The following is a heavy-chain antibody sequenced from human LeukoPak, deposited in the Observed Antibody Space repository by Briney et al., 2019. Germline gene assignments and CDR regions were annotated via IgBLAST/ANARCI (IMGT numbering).Heavy chain of an antibody. V-gene: IGHV3-33*01. D-gene: IGHD3-10*01. Sequence: GGSLRLSCAPSGFTFSNYGIHWVRQAPGKGLEWVAVIWYDGSQKYYADSVKGRFTISRDNSKNTLFLQMNSLRAEDTAVYYCARYGSGKNFDYWGQGTLVTVFS. J-gene: IGHJ4*02. CDR1: GFTFSNYG. CDR3: ARYGSGKNFDY. CDR2: IWYDGSQK.